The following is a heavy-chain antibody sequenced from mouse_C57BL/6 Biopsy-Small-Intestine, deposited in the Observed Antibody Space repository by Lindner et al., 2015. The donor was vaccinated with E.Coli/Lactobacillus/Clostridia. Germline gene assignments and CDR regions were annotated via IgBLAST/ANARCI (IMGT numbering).Heavy chain of an antibody. D-gene: IGHD2-4*01. V-gene: IGHV1-9*01. CDR1: GYTFTGYW. Sequence: VQLQESGAEVMKPGASVMLSCKATGYTFTGYWIEWVKQRPGHGLEWIGEILPGSTGTKYNERFKGKATFTADTSSNTAYMQVSSLTTEDSAIYYCAREGDYDYDVVDFWGQGATLTVSS. CDR3: AREGDYDYDVVDF. J-gene: IGHJ2*01. CDR2: ILPGSTGT.